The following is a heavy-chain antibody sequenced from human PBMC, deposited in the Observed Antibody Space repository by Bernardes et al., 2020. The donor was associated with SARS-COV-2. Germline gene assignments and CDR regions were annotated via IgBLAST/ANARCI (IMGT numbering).Heavy chain of an antibody. CDR3: ARGWRENSFDY. CDR2: ISSGGDTI. V-gene: IGHV3-48*01. J-gene: IGHJ4*02. D-gene: IGHD2-15*01. Sequence: GGSLRLSCVGSGFIFTTYSMSWVRQAPGKGLELLLFISSGGDTIHDADSVRGRFTVSRYDAKHSLYLQMNSLRAEDTAVYYCARGWRENSFDYWGQGALVTVSS. CDR1: GFIFTTYS.